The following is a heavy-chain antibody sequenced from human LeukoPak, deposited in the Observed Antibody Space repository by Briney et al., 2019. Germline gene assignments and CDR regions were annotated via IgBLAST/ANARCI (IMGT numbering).Heavy chain of an antibody. D-gene: IGHD6-13*01. CDR1: GFTFSSYW. CDR2: INSDGSCT. Sequence: GGSLRLSCAASGFTFSSYWMHWVRQAPGKGLVWVSRINSDGSCTSYADSVKGRFAISRDNAKNTLYLQMNSLRAEDTAVYYCASHLIAAAGTFDYWGQGTLVTVSS. J-gene: IGHJ4*02. CDR3: ASHLIAAAGTFDY. V-gene: IGHV3-74*01.